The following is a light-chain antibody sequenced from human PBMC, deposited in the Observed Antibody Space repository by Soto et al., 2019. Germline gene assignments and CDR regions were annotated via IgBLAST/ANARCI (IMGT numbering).Light chain of an antibody. CDR3: CSYASRSTLL. J-gene: IGLJ2*01. CDR2: AVS. CDR1: SSNVGSYNL. V-gene: IGLV2-23*02. Sequence: QSALTQPASASGSPGQSITISCTGTSSNVGSYNLVSWYQQHPGKAPKLMIYAVSKRPAGVSIRFSGSKSGTTASLTICVLDAEDEDDYYYCSYASRSTLLFGGGTKLTVL.